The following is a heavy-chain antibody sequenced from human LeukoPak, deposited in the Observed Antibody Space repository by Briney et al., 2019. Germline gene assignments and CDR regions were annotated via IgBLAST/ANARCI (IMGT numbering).Heavy chain of an antibody. V-gene: IGHV1-8*01. CDR1: GYTFTSYD. CDR2: MNPHSASV. J-gene: IGHJ5*02. CDR3: VRVPQRVPHNWFDP. Sequence: ASVKVSCKASGYTFTSYDINWARQATGQGLEWMGWMNPHSASVGYAQKFQGRVIMTWDTSISTAYMELSSLTSDDTAVYYCVRVPQRVPHNWFDPWGQGTLVTVSS. D-gene: IGHD1-1*01.